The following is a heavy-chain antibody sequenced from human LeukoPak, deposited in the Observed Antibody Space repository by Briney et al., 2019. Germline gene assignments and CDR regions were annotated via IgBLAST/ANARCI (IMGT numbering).Heavy chain of an antibody. CDR3: ARLPDYYMDV. J-gene: IGHJ6*03. CDR1: GGSIGSYY. CDR2: IYTSGST. V-gene: IGHV4-4*09. Sequence: SETLSLTCTVSGGSIGSYYWSWIRQPPGKGLEWIGYIYTSGSTNYNPSLKSRVTISVDTSKNQFSLKLSSVTAADTAVYYCARLPDYYMDVWGKGTTVTVSS.